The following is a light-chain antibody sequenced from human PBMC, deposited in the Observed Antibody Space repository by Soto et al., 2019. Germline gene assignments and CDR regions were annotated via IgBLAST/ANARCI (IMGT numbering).Light chain of an antibody. CDR2: GNT. Sequence: QSVLTQPPSVSGAPGQRVTISCTGSSSNIGAGYDVHWYQQLPGTAPKLLIYGNTNRPSGVPDRFSGSKSGTSASLAITGLQPGDEADYYCQSYDSSLSGVLFGGGTKLTVL. CDR3: QSYDSSLSGVL. CDR1: SSNIGAGYD. J-gene: IGLJ2*01. V-gene: IGLV1-40*01.